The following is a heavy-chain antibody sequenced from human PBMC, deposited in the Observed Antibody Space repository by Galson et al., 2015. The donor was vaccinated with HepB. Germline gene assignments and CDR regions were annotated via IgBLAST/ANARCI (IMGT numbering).Heavy chain of an antibody. CDR1: GFTVSSYS. CDR2: LYSGGST. V-gene: IGHV3-66*02. J-gene: IGHJ3*02. D-gene: IGHD2-15*01. Sequence: SLRLSCAASGFTVSSYSMSWVRQAPGEGLEWVSVLYSGGSTYYSDSVKGRFTISRDDSKSTIYLQMNNLAGDDTAVYYCAKWGIVVVLAAAPRAFDIWGQGTMVTVSS. CDR3: AKWGIVVVLAAAPRAFDI.